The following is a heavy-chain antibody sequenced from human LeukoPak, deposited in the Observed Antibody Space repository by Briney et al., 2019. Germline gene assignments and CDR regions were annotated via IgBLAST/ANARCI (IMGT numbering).Heavy chain of an antibody. CDR3: ARDLHLVVVAAGNYNWFDP. CDR1: GYTFTSYG. V-gene: IGHV1-18*04. D-gene: IGHD2-15*01. Sequence: ASVKVSCKASGYTFTSYGISWVRQAPGQGLEWMGWISAYNGNTNYAQKLQGRVTMTTDTSTSTAYMELRSLRSDDTAVYYCARDLHLVVVAAGNYNWFDPWGQGTLVTVSS. J-gene: IGHJ5*02. CDR2: ISAYNGNT.